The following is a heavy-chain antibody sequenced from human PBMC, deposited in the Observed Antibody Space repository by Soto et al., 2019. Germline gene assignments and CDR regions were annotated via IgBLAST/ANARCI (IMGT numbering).Heavy chain of an antibody. D-gene: IGHD2-15*01. J-gene: IGHJ4*02. CDR3: ATMGTPATGLYFFDY. CDR1: GGSIRSGDYY. Sequence: PSETLSVTCTVSGGSIRSGDYYWSWISQPPGKGLESIGYIYYSGSTYYNPSLKSRVTISVDTSKNQFSLNLSFVTAADTAVYYCATMGTPATGLYFFDYWGQGSLVTVSS. V-gene: IGHV4-30-4*01. CDR2: IYYSGST.